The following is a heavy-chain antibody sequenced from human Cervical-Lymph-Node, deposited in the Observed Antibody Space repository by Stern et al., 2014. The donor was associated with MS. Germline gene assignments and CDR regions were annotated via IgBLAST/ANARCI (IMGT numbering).Heavy chain of an antibody. D-gene: IGHD3-10*01. CDR1: GFPFSSYW. J-gene: IGHJ4*02. CDR2: INGDGTNT. Sequence: EVQLEESGGDLVQPGGSLRLSCAASGFPFSSYWLQWVRPAPGTGLVHVSRINGDGTNTHYEDSVKGRLTISRDNARNTLYLQMNSLRAEDTAVYYCARSDSGKYDYWGQGTLVTVSS. V-gene: IGHV3-74*02. CDR3: ARSDSGKYDY.